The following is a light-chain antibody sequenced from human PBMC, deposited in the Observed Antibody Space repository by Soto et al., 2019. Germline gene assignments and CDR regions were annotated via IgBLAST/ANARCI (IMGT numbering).Light chain of an antibody. Sequence: DIVMTQSPDSLAVSPGERATINCKSSQSVLYNSDNKNYLAWYQQKAGQPPKLLIYWASTRDSGVPDRFSGSWSGADFTLTINNLQAEDVAVYYCQQYYTTLSFGGGTKVEIK. CDR1: QSVLYNSDNKNY. J-gene: IGKJ4*01. CDR2: WAS. CDR3: QQYYTTLS. V-gene: IGKV4-1*01.